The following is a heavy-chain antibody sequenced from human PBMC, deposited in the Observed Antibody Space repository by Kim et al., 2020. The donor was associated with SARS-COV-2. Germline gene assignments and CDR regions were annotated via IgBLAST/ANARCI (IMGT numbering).Heavy chain of an antibody. CDR3: ARANIHYDILTGYGTTDYYYYGMDV. CDR1: GGTFSSYA. CDR2: IIPIFGTA. V-gene: IGHV1-69*13. D-gene: IGHD3-9*01. J-gene: IGHJ6*02. Sequence: SVKVSCKASGGTFSSYAISWVRQAPGQGLEWMGGIIPIFGTANYAQKFQGRVTITADESTSTAYMELSSLRSEDTAVYYCARANIHYDILTGYGTTDYYYYGMDVWGQGTTVTVSS.